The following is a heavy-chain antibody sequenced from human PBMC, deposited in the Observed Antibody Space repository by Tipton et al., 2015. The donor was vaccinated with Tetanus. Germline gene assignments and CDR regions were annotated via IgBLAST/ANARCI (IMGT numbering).Heavy chain of an antibody. J-gene: IGHJ3*02. V-gene: IGHV4-59*07. Sequence: TLSLTCTISGGSISSYYCNWIRQSPGKGLEWIGYIDYFGSTKYNPSLKSRVAMSVDTSKNQLSLRLNSVTSADTAVYYCARIGWLQQNKPAFDIWGQGTVVTVSS. CDR1: GGSISSYY. CDR2: IDYFGST. CDR3: ARIGWLQQNKPAFDI. D-gene: IGHD6-19*01.